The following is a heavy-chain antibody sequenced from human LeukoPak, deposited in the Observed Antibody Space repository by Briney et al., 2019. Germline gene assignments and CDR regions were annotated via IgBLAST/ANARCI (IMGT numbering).Heavy chain of an antibody. CDR3: ARWHCSSTSCYAGGLDS. CDR1: GDTFSNNG. V-gene: IGHV1-18*01. CDR2: ISVYNDYT. Sequence: VASVKVSCKASGDTFSNNGISWVRQAPGQGLEWMGWISVYNDYTNYAQKFQGRVTMTTDTSTNTPYMELRSLRSDDTAVYYCARWHCSSTSCYAGGLDSWGQGTLVTVSS. D-gene: IGHD2-2*01. J-gene: IGHJ4*02.